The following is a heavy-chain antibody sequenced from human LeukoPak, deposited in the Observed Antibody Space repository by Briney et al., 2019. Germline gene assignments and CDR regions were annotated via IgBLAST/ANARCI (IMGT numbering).Heavy chain of an antibody. CDR3: ARAFGGVIVDY. V-gene: IGHV4-59*01. D-gene: IGHD3-16*02. CDR2: IYNSGST. Sequence: SETLSLTCTVSGGSISFYYWSWIRQPPGKGLEWIGYIYNSGSTNYNPSLKSRVTISVDTSKNQFSLKLSSVTAADTAVYYCARAFGGVIVDYWGQGTLATVSS. J-gene: IGHJ4*02. CDR1: GGSISFYY.